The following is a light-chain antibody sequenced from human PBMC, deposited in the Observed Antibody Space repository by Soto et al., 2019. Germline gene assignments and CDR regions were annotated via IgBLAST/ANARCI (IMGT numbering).Light chain of an antibody. CDR1: QGISSW. CDR2: AAS. V-gene: IGKV1-12*01. J-gene: IGKJ5*01. CDR3: QQANSFPIT. Sequence: DIQMTQSPSSVSASVGDRVTITCRASQGISSWLAWYQQKPGKAPRLLIYAASSLEGGVPSKFSGSGSGTDFTLAVSSLQPEDFATYYYQQANSFPITFGQGTRLEIK.